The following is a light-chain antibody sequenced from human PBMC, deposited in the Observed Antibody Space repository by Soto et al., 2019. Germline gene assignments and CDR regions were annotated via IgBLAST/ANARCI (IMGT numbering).Light chain of an antibody. CDR2: GAS. Sequence: EIVLTQSPGTLSLSPGERATLSCRASQSVSSSYLAWYQQKPGQAPRLLIYGASSRATGIPDRFSGSGSGTDSTLTISRLEPEDFAVYYCQQHGSSLWTFGQGTKVDIK. J-gene: IGKJ1*01. CDR1: QSVSSSY. CDR3: QQHGSSLWT. V-gene: IGKV3-20*01.